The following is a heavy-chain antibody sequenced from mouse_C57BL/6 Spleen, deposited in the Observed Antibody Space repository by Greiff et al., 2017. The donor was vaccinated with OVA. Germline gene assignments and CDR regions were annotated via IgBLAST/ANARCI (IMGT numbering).Heavy chain of an antibody. V-gene: IGHV1-55*01. Sequence: QVQLQQPGAELVKPGASVKMSCKASGYTFTSYWIPWVKQRPGQGLEWIGDIYPGSGSTNYNEKFKSKATLTVDTSSSAAYMQLSSLTSEDSAVYYCARDRSRLEGDYAMDYWGQGTSVTVSS. J-gene: IGHJ4*01. CDR2: IYPGSGST. CDR3: ARDRSRLEGDYAMDY. CDR1: GYTFTSYW. D-gene: IGHD2-10*02.